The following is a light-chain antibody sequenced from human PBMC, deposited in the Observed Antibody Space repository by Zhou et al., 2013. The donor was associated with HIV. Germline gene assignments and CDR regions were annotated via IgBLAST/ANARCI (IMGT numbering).Light chain of an antibody. CDR2: DAS. CDR3: LQHNSYPPG. Sequence: DIQMTQSPSSLSASVGDRVTITCQASQDISNYLNWYQQKPGKAPKLLIYDASNLETGVPSRFSGSGSGTDFTFTISSLQPEDIATYYCLQHNSYPPGFGGGTKVEIK. CDR1: QDISNY. J-gene: IGKJ4*01. V-gene: IGKV1-33*01.